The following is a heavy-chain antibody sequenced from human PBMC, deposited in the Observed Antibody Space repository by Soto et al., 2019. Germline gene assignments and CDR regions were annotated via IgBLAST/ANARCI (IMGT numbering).Heavy chain of an antibody. D-gene: IGHD5-18*01. J-gene: IGHJ4*02. CDR3: AKVDKYSYGYNLIDY. CDR1: GFTFSSYA. CDR2: ISGSGGST. Sequence: EVQLLESGGGLVQPGGSLRLSCAASGFTFSSYAMSWVRQAPGKGLEWVSAISGSGGSTYYADSVKGRFTISRDNSKNALYLQMNSLRAEDTAVYYCAKVDKYSYGYNLIDYWGQGTLVTVSS. V-gene: IGHV3-23*01.